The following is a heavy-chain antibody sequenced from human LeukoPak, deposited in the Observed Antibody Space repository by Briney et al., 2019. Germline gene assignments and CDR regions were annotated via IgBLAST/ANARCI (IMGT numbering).Heavy chain of an antibody. CDR1: GFTFSSYS. CDR2: IYYSGST. Sequence: GSLRLSCAASGFTFSSYSMNWVRQAPGKGLEWIGYIYYSGSTNYNPSLKSRVTISVDTSKNQFSLKLSSVTAADTAVYYCARGGQHPFDIWGQGTMVTVSS. V-gene: IGHV4-59*01. D-gene: IGHD6-13*01. J-gene: IGHJ3*02. CDR3: ARGGQHPFDI.